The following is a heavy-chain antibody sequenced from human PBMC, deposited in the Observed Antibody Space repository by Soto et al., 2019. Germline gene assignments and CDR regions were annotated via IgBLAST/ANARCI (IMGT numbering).Heavy chain of an antibody. Sequence: GGSLRLSCTASGFTFGDYAMSWFRQAPGKGQEWVGFIRSKAYGGTTEYAASVKGRFTISRDGSKSIAYLQMNSLKTEDTAVYYCTTYYDSSGYYPIDYWGQGTLVTVSS. V-gene: IGHV3-49*01. J-gene: IGHJ4*02. CDR3: TTYYDSSGYYPIDY. CDR2: IRSKAYGGTT. CDR1: GFTFGDYA. D-gene: IGHD3-22*01.